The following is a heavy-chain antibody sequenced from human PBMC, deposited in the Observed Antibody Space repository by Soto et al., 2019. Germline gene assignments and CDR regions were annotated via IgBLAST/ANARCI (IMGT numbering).Heavy chain of an antibody. CDR1: GYTFTSYG. D-gene: IGHD6-13*01. CDR3: ARDIAATGTRWFDP. CDR2: ISADNGNT. V-gene: IGHV1-18*04. Sequence: VQLVQSGAEVKKPGASVKVSCKASGYTFTSYGISWVRQAPGQGLEWMGWISADNGNTNYAQKVQGRVTMTTDTSTSTAYMELRSLRSDDTAAYFCARDIAATGTRWFDPWGQGTLVTVSS. J-gene: IGHJ5*02.